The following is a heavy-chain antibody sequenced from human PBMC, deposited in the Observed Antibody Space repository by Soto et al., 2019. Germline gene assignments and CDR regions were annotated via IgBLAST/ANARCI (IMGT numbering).Heavy chain of an antibody. D-gene: IGHD3-3*01. CDR1: GFTFSSYW. J-gene: IGHJ4*02. CDR3: ARPHPRDDFWSGYYPS. CDR2: INSDGSST. V-gene: IGHV3-74*01. Sequence: EVQLVESGGGLVQPGGSLRLSCAASGFTFSSYWMHWVRQAPGKGLVWVSRINSDGSSTSYADSVKGRFTIFRDNAKNTLYLQMNSLRAEDTAVYYCARPHPRDDFWSGYYPSWGQGTLVTVSS.